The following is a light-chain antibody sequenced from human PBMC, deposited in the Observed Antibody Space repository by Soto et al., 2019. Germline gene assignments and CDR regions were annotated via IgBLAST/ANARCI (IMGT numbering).Light chain of an antibody. CDR3: EQHNSYSRT. CDR1: QSISSW. Sequence: DIQMTQSPATLSESVGDTVTVTCRASQSISSWLAWYQQKPGKAPKLLIYKASSLESGVPSRFSGSGSGTECSLTLSRLQPGDFALYYCEQHNSYSRTYGQGTKVDIK. J-gene: IGKJ1*01. V-gene: IGKV1-5*03. CDR2: KAS.